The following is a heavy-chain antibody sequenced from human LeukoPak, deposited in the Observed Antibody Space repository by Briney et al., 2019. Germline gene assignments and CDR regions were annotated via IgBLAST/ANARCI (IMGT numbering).Heavy chain of an antibody. CDR1: GYTFTSYY. D-gene: IGHD4-17*01. CDR3: ARTAHTVTYYYYYYGMDI. Sequence: ASVKVSCKASGYTFTSYYMHWVRQAPGQGLEWMGIINPSGGSTSYAQKFQGRVTMTRDTSTSTVYMELSSLRSEDTAVYYCARTAHTVTYYYYYYGMDIWGQGTTVTVSS. J-gene: IGHJ6*02. CDR2: INPSGGST. V-gene: IGHV1-46*01.